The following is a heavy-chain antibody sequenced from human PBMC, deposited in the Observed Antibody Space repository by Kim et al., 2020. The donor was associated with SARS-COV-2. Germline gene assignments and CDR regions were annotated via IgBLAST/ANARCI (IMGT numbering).Heavy chain of an antibody. V-gene: IGHV3-11*01. CDR2: ISSSGSTI. CDR3: ARDYCSSTSCYGYYYMDV. D-gene: IGHD2-2*01. Sequence: RGSLRLSCAASGFTFSDYYMSWIRQAPGKGLEWVSYISSSGSTIYYADSVKGRFTISRDNAKNSLYLQMNSLRAEDTAVYYCARDYCSSTSCYGYYYMDVWGKGTTVTVSS. J-gene: IGHJ6*03. CDR1: GFTFSDYY.